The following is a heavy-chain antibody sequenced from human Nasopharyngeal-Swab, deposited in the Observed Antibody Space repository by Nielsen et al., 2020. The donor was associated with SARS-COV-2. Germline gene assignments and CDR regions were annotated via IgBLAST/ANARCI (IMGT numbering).Heavy chain of an antibody. Sequence: ESLKISCAASGFTFSDSAIHWVRQASGKGLEWVGRARSKGNNYATAYSASVKGRFIIFRDDPTNTAYLQMNSLKTEDTAVYYCTRCGGGCYSGRDYWGQGTLVTVSS. CDR1: GFTFSDSA. D-gene: IGHD2-21*02. CDR2: ARSKGNNYAT. CDR3: TRCGGGCYSGRDY. V-gene: IGHV3-73*01. J-gene: IGHJ4*02.